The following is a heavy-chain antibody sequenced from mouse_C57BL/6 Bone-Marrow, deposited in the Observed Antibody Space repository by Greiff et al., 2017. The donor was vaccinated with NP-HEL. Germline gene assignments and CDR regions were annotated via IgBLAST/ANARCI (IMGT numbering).Heavy chain of an antibody. J-gene: IGHJ3*01. Sequence: QVQLKESGAELVRPGASVTLSCKASGSTLTSTYLPCVKPTPLHFLECLFSIDPYHSGTAYNQKFKGKAILTADKSSSTAYMELRSLTSEDSAVYYCTRVYDYDGAYWGQGTLVTVSA. CDR1: GSTLTSTY. CDR3: TRVYDYDGAY. CDR2: IDPYHSGT. V-gene: IGHV1-15*01. D-gene: IGHD2-4*01.